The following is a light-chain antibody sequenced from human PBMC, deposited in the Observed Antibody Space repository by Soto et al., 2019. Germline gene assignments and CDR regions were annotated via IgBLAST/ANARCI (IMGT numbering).Light chain of an antibody. CDR3: QQYGSSPRT. CDR1: QSVSSSY. J-gene: IGKJ1*01. CDR2: GAS. Sequence: EIVLSLSLGTLSLSPGERATLSCRASQSVSSSYLAWYQQKPGQAPRLLIYGASSRATGIPDRFSGSGSGTDFTLTISRREPEDFAVYYCQQYGSSPRTFGQRTKVDI. V-gene: IGKV3-20*01.